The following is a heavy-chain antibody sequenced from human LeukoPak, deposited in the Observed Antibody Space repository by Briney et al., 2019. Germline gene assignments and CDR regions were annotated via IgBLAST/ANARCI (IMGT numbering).Heavy chain of an antibody. Sequence: GGSLRLSCAASGFTFSSYSMNWVRQAPGKGLEWVSYISSSGSTIYYADSVKGRFTISRDNAKNSLYLQMNSLRAEDTAVYYCARGPYSSGWYGLDFDYWGQGTLVTVSS. CDR3: ARGPYSSGWYGLDFDY. CDR2: ISSSGSTI. D-gene: IGHD6-19*01. J-gene: IGHJ4*02. V-gene: IGHV3-48*04. CDR1: GFTFSSYS.